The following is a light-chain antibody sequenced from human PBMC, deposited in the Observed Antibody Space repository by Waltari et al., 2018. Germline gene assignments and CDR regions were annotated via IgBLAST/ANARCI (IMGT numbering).Light chain of an antibody. J-gene: IGKJ3*01. CDR2: AAS. V-gene: IGKV1-39*01. CDR3: QQSYSTPFT. Sequence: DIQMTQSPSSLSASVGDRVTITCRASQSISSYLNWYQQKPAKAPKLLSYAASSLQSGVPSRFSGSGSGTDFTLTISSLQPEDFATYYCQQSYSTPFTFGPGTKVDIK. CDR1: QSISSY.